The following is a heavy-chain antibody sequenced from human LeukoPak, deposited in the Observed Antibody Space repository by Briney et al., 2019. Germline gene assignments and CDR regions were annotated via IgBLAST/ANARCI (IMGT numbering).Heavy chain of an antibody. CDR1: GFTFSSYS. J-gene: IGHJ4*02. CDR2: ISSSSSTI. V-gene: IGHV3-48*04. Sequence: PGGSLRLSCAASGFTFSSYSMNWVRQAPGKGLEWVSYISSSSSTIYYADSVKGRFTISRDNAKNSLYLQMNGLRAEDTAVYYCARTEYYYDSSGYSGYFDYWGQGTLVTVSS. D-gene: IGHD3-22*01. CDR3: ARTEYYYDSSGYSGYFDY.